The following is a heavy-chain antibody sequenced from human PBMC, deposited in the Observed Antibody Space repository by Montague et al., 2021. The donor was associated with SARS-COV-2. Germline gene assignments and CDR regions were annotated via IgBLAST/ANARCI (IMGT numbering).Heavy chain of an antibody. CDR1: GFTLSDYY. J-gene: IGHJ4*02. CDR3: ARVLLGVSHGDY. CDR2: ISNTGLDI. Sequence: PLRLSCAASGFTLSDYYMSWLRQVPGKGLEWLSYISNTGLDIKYGDSLNDLFTVSRDIAKNTLYLQMDSLRAEDTAVYYCARVLLGVSHGDYWGQGTLVTVSS. D-gene: IGHD3-10*01. V-gene: IGHV3-11*01.